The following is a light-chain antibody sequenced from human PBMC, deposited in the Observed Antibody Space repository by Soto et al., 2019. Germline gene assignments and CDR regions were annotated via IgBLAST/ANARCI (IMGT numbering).Light chain of an antibody. CDR3: CSYARGSRA. V-gene: IGLV2-14*01. J-gene: IGLJ3*02. Sequence: QSALTQPASVSGSPGQSITISCTGTSSDVGGHNYVSWYQQHPGKAPKLMIYEVSNRPSGVSNRFSGSKSGNTASLTISGLQAEDEADYYCCSYARGSRAFGGGTKLTVL. CDR2: EVS. CDR1: SSDVGGHNY.